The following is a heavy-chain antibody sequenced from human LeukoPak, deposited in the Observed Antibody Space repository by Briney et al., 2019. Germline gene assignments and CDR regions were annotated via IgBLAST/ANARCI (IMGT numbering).Heavy chain of an antibody. V-gene: IGHV3-15*01. J-gene: IGHJ2*01. CDR2: IKSKTDGGTT. CDR3: TTIALRGYTYDMINWYFDL. CDR1: GFTFSNAR. Sequence: PGGSLRLSCAASGFTFSNARTSRVRQAPGKGLVWVGRIKSKTDGGTTDYAAPVKGRFTISRDDSSTTLYLQMNSLETEDTAVYYCTTIALRGYTYDMINWYFDLWGRGTLVTVSS. D-gene: IGHD5-18*01.